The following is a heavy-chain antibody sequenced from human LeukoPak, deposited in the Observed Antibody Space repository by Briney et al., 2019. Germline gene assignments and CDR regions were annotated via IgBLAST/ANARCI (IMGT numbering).Heavy chain of an antibody. Sequence: PGGSLRLSCAASGFTVSSNYMSWVRQAPGKGLGWVSVIYSGGSTYYADSVKGRFTISRDNSKNTLYLQMNSLRAEDTAVYYCARAKWELLPPGYWGQGTLVTVSS. V-gene: IGHV3-53*01. CDR3: ARAKWELLPPGY. CDR2: IYSGGST. D-gene: IGHD1-26*01. CDR1: GFTVSSNY. J-gene: IGHJ4*02.